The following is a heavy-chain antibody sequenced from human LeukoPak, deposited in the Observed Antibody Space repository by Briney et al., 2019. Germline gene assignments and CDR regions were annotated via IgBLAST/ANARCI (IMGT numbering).Heavy chain of an antibody. CDR3: AREYSASEH. J-gene: IGHJ1*01. Sequence: VASVKVSCKASGYNFVGYYFHWVRQAPGQGLEWMAWIDPYTGNTHYAQKFQGRITVTRDTSLSTTYMELNWLTSDDTALYYCAREYSASEHWGQGTLVTVSS. D-gene: IGHD5-12*01. CDR1: GYNFVGYY. V-gene: IGHV1-2*02. CDR2: IDPYTGNT.